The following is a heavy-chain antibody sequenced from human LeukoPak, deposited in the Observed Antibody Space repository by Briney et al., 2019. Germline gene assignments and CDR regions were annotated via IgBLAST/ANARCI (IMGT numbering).Heavy chain of an antibody. CDR3: ARASGYDKSYYFDY. D-gene: IGHD5-12*01. CDR1: GGFISNYY. Sequence: SETLSLTCTVSGGFISNYYWSWIRQPPGKGLEWIAYIYYSGSTNYNPSLKSRVTISVDTSKNQFSLKLSSVTAADTAVYYCARASGYDKSYYFDYWGQGTLVTVSS. J-gene: IGHJ4*02. CDR2: IYYSGST. V-gene: IGHV4-59*01.